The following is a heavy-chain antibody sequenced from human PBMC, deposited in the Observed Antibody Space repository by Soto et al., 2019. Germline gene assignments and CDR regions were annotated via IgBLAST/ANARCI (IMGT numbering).Heavy chain of an antibody. J-gene: IGHJ3*02. V-gene: IGHV4-61*08. CDR1: GGSVSSGDHY. CDR3: ERDRPYNLSSFDAFDI. D-gene: IGHD1-20*01. Sequence: QVQLQESGPGLVKPSETLSLTCTVSGGSVSSGDHYGCWMRQPPGKVLEWIAYTSHSGRASYNSSDRSGVTISRDMSKNQFSRRLRSVTDADTAVYYCERDRPYNLSSFDAFDIWGPGTLVTVSS. CDR2: TSHSGRA.